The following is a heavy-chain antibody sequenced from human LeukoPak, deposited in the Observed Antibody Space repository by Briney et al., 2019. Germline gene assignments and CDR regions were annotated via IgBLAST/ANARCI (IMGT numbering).Heavy chain of an antibody. Sequence: PSETLSLTCAVSEMSFSAYYWNWIRQSPGKGLEWIGEINYGGSTKYTPSLEGRGTILIDTSKNQFSLKLTSVTAADTAVYYCGRGFPPGSGSRGSHAFDVWGQGTMVTVSS. CDR2: INYGGST. CDR1: EMSFSAYY. D-gene: IGHD6-19*01. J-gene: IGHJ3*01. V-gene: IGHV4-34*01. CDR3: GRGFPPGSGSRGSHAFDV.